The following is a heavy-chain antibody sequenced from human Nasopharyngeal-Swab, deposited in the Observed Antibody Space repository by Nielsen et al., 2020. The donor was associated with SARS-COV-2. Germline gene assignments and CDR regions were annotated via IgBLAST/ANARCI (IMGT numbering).Heavy chain of an antibody. J-gene: IGHJ3*01. CDR1: GGSISGNTYW. D-gene: IGHD3-16*01. V-gene: IGHV4-39*01. CDR3: VRQGSRGRSLDV. Sequence: SETLSLTCTVSGGSISGNTYWWGWIRQPAGKGLEWIGHVYKSGSASYSPSPKSRVTISVDTPRDQFSLQLSSVAAADTAVYYCVRQGSRGRSLDVWGQGTSVTVSS. CDR2: VYKSGSA.